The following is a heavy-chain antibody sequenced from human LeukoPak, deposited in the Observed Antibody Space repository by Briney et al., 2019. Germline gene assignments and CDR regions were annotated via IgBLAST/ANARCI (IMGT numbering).Heavy chain of an antibody. CDR2: VYINGDT. CDR1: GGSISGYY. D-gene: IGHD6-13*01. J-gene: IGHJ6*03. V-gene: IGHV4-4*07. Sequence: SETLSLTCTVSGGSISGYYWSWIRQPAGKGLEWIGRVYINGDTDYNPSLNSRVTMSVDTSKNHLSLRLISVTAADTAVYYCARKTAAAGTGLYYYYMDVWGKGTTVTVSS. CDR3: ARKTAAAGTGLYYYYMDV.